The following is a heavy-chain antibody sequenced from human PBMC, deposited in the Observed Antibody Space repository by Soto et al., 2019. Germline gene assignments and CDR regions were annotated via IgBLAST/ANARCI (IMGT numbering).Heavy chain of an antibody. D-gene: IGHD2-2*01. V-gene: IGHV5-10-1*01. CDR3: ARSSTSCYACNWFDP. CDR1: GYSFTSYW. Sequence: EVQLVQSGAEVKKPGESLRISCKGSGYSFTSYWISWVRQMPGKGLEWMGRIDPSDSYTNYSPSFQGHVTISADKSIRTAYLQWSSLKASDTAMYYCARSSTSCYACNWFDPWGQGTLVTVSS. CDR2: IDPSDSYT. J-gene: IGHJ5*02.